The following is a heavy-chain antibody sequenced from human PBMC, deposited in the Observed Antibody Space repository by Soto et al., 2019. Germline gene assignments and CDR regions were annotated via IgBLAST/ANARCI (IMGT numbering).Heavy chain of an antibody. CDR1: GGSISSGGYY. J-gene: IGHJ4*02. CDR2: IYYSGST. V-gene: IGHV4-31*03. Sequence: SETLSLTCTVSGGSISSGGYYWSWIRQHPGKGLEWIGYIYYSGSTYYNPSLKSRVTISVDTSKNQFSLKLSSVTAADTAVYYCAVERLVRGVGTKYYFDYWGQGTLVTVSS. CDR3: AVERLVRGVGTKYYFDY. D-gene: IGHD3-10*01.